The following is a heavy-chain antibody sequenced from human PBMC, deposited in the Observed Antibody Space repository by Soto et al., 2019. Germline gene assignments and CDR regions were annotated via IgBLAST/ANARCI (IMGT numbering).Heavy chain of an antibody. V-gene: IGHV4-31*03. Sequence: SETLSLTCTVSGGSISNGDYYWSWIRQHPGKGLEWIGYIFYNGNAYYTPSLKSRITISVDTSENQFSLKLTSVTAADTAVYYCASLRGSGTNYFFDSWGQGTLVTVSS. CDR2: IFYNGNA. CDR3: ASLRGSGTNYFFDS. CDR1: GGSISNGDYY. J-gene: IGHJ4*02. D-gene: IGHD3-10*01.